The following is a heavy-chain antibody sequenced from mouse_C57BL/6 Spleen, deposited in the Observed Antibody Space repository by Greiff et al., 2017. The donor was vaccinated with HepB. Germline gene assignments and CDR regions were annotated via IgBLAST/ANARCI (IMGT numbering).Heavy chain of an antibody. D-gene: IGHD1-1*01. J-gene: IGHJ2*01. Sequence: EVQLQQSGAELVRPGASVKLSCTASGFNIKDDYMHWVKQRPEQGLEWIGWIDPENGDTEYASKFQGKATITADTSSNTAYLQRSSLTSEDTAVYYCTTDYYGSSYVSYFDYWGQGTTLTVSS. CDR3: TTDYYGSSYVSYFDY. CDR1: GFNIKDDY. CDR2: IDPENGDT. V-gene: IGHV14-4*01.